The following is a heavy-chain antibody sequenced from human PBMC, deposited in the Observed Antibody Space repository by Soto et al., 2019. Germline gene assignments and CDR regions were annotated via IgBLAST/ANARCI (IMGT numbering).Heavy chain of an antibody. CDR3: ARVKLGERWLQPFDN. D-gene: IGHD5-12*01. V-gene: IGHV4-59*01. Sequence: QVQLQESGPGLVKPSETLSLTCTVSGGSISNYYWSWIRQPPGKGLEWIGYISYSGSTNYNPSLKSRVTISVDTSKNQFSLNLSSVTAADTAVYYCARVKLGERWLQPFDNWGQGTLVTVSS. J-gene: IGHJ4*02. CDR1: GGSISNYY. CDR2: ISYSGST.